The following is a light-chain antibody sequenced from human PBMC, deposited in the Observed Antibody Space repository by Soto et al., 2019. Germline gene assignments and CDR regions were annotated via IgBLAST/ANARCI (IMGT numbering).Light chain of an antibody. V-gene: IGKV3-15*01. J-gene: IGKJ2*01. CDR1: QRVSTN. CDR3: QQYSDWPPTYT. Sequence: EIVMTQSPATLSVSPGERATLSCRASQRVSTNLAWYQQKPGQAPRLLIYGASTRATGIPGRFSGSGAETVFTLTISNLQSEDFAVYSCQQYSDWPPTYTFGQGIKLEIK. CDR2: GAS.